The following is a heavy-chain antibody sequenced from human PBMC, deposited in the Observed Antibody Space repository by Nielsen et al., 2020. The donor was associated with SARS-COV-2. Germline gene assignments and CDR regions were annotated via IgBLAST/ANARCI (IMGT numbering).Heavy chain of an antibody. CDR3: VRIDMATISVDY. V-gene: IGHV4-59*01. CDR1: GGSISPYY. J-gene: IGHJ4*02. D-gene: IGHD5-24*01. CDR2: MYHSGTT. Sequence: SETLSLTCTVSGGSISPYYWSWVRQSPGKGLEWIGEMYHSGTTNYNPSLKSRVTISVDTSKNQFSLKVNSVTAADTAVYYCVRIDMATISVDYWGRGTLVTVSS.